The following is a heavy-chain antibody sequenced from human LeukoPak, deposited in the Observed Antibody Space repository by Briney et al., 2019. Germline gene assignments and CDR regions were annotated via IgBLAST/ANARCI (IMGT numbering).Heavy chain of an antibody. Sequence: GGSLRLSCVASGFTFNTYWMNWVRQAPGRGLEWVANIKQDGTEKYYVDSVKGRFTVSRDNAENSLYLQMNTLRGEDTAVYYCARGGWGRYFDYWGQGSLVTVST. CDR3: ARGGWGRYFDY. D-gene: IGHD3-16*01. J-gene: IGHJ4*02. CDR1: GFTFNTYW. CDR2: IKQDGTEK. V-gene: IGHV3-7*04.